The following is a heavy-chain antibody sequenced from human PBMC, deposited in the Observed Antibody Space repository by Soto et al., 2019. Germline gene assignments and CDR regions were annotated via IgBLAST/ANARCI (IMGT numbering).Heavy chain of an antibody. CDR2: ISAYNGNT. CDR1: GYTFTSYG. V-gene: IGHV1-18*01. J-gene: IGHJ4*02. Sequence: ASVKVSCKASGYTFTSYGISWVRQAPGQGLEWMGWISAYNGNTNYAQKLQGRVTMTTDTSTSTAYMELRSLRSDDTAVYYCARAQTYYYGSGSYYFGYWGQGTLVTVSS. CDR3: ARAQTYYYGSGSYYFGY. D-gene: IGHD3-10*01.